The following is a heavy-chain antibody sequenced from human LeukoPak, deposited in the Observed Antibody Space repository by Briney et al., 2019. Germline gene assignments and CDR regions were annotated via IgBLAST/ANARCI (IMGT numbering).Heavy chain of an antibody. CDR3: ARASDSSGSYSGGHI. CDR2: VYSDGST. J-gene: IGHJ3*02. V-gene: IGHV4-59*01. Sequence: SETLSLTCTVSGGSISNYFWSWIRQSPGKGLEWVGYVYSDGSTNDKTSLKSRVNISEDTSKNQFSLKLSSVTAADPAVYYCARASDSSGSYSGGHIWGQGTMVTVSS. CDR1: GGSISNYF. D-gene: IGHD6-19*01.